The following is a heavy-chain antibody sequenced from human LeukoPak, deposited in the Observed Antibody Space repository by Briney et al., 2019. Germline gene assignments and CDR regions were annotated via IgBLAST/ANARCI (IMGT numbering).Heavy chain of an antibody. CDR2: IKQDGSEK. D-gene: IGHD1-7*01. CDR1: GFTFSSYW. V-gene: IGHV3-7*01. CDR3: AREQYNWNYGY. Sequence: PGGSLRLSCAASGFTFSSYWMSWVRQAPGKGREWVANIKQDGSEKYYVDSVKGRFTISRDNAKTSLYLQMNSLRAEDTAVYYCAREQYNWNYGYWGQGTLVTVSS. J-gene: IGHJ4*02.